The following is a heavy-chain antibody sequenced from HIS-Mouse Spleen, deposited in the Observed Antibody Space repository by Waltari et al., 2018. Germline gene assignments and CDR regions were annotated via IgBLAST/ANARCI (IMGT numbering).Heavy chain of an antibody. CDR3: ARDTRYCTNGVCDAFDI. CDR1: GGSISSSSYY. Sequence: QLQLQESGPGLVKPSETLSLTCTVSGGSISSSSYYWGWIRQPPGKGLEWIGSIYYSGSTYYNPSLKSRVTISVDTSKNQFSLKLSSVTAADTAVYYCARDTRYCTNGVCDAFDIWGQGTMVTVSS. CDR2: IYYSGST. D-gene: IGHD2-8*01. J-gene: IGHJ3*02. V-gene: IGHV4-39*07.